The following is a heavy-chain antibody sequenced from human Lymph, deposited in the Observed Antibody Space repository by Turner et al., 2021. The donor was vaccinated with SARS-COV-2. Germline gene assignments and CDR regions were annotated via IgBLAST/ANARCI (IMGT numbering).Heavy chain of an antibody. CDR1: GGPLSSSNW. CDR2: IYHSGNT. CDR3: ATKYCSGGSCSYFDY. D-gene: IGHD2-15*01. J-gene: IGHJ4*02. Sequence: QVQLQESGPGLVKPSGTLSLTCAVSGGPLSSSNWWSWVRQPPGKGLEWIGEIYHSGNTNYNPSLKSRVTISVDKSKNQFSLKLSSVTAADTAVYYCATKYCSGGSCSYFDYWGQGTLVTVSS. V-gene: IGHV4-4*02.